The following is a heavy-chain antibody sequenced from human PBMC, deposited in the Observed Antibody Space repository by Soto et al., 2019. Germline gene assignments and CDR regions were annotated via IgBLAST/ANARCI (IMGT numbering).Heavy chain of an antibody. CDR1: GGSFSGYY. V-gene: IGHV4-34*01. D-gene: IGHD2-2*01. CDR2: IHHRGST. CDR3: ATIVVVASTMRDDAFDI. Sequence: QVQLQQWGTGQLKSSETLSLTCAVNGGSFSGYYWSWIRQPPGKGLEWIGEIHHRGSTNYNPSLKSRVTISLDTSKNQFSLKLNSVTAADTAVYYCATIVVVASTMRDDAFDIWGQGTMVTVSS. J-gene: IGHJ3*02.